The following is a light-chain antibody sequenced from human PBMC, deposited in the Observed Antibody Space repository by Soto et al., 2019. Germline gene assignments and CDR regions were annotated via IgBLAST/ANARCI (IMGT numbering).Light chain of an antibody. Sequence: EVVRTQSPGTLCVSPGEVVTLSCRASQSVGNSLAWYQQKPGQAPRLLIFGASTRVTGIPARFSGSGSGTEFTLTITSLQSEDFAVYYCQQYNNWPEYTFGQGTKVDIK. V-gene: IGKV3-15*01. CDR2: GAS. J-gene: IGKJ2*01. CDR1: QSVGNS. CDR3: QQYNNWPEYT.